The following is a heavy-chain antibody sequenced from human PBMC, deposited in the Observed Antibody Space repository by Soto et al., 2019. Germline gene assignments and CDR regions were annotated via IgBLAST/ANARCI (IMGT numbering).Heavy chain of an antibody. Sequence: ASVKVSCKVSGYTLTELSMHWVRQAPGKGLEWMGGFDPEDRETIYAQKFQGRVTMTEDTSTDTAYMELSSLRSEDTAVYYCAISSGYLYNWFDPWGQGTLVTVSS. D-gene: IGHD3-22*01. V-gene: IGHV1-24*01. CDR1: GYTLTELS. CDR3: AISSGYLYNWFDP. J-gene: IGHJ5*02. CDR2: FDPEDRET.